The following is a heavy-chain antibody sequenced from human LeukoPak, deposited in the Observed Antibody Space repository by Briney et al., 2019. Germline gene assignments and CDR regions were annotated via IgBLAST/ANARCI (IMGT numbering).Heavy chain of an antibody. V-gene: IGHV1-2*02. Sequence: ASVKVSCKASGYTLTDYYIHWVRQAPGQGLEWMGWINPNSGDTNYAQKFLGRITVTRDTSISTAYMDLSRLRSDDTAIYYCARVGHPTDIVVVPAAHSHLGTFDYWGQGALVTVSS. CDR2: INPNSGDT. CDR3: ARVGHPTDIVVVPAAHSHLGTFDY. CDR1: GYTLTDYY. J-gene: IGHJ4*02. D-gene: IGHD2-2*01.